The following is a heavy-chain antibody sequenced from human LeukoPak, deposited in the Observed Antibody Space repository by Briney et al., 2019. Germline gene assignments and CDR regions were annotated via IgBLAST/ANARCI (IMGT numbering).Heavy chain of an antibody. D-gene: IGHD6-19*01. J-gene: IGHJ4*02. V-gene: IGHV3-66*01. CDR3: AKERSLEIAVAGTISDY. CDR2: IYSGGDT. CDR1: GFTVSSTY. Sequence: GGSLRLTCAASGFTVSSTYMGWVRQAPGKGLEWVSVIYSGGDTYYAESVKGRFTISRDNSKNMIYLELSRLKAEDTAVYYCAKERSLEIAVAGTISDYWGQGTLVIVSS.